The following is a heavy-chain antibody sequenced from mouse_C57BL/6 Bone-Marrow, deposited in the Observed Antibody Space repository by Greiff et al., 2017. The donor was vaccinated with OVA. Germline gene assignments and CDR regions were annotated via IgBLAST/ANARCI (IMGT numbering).Heavy chain of an antibody. CDR3: ASGGSNLYFDY. J-gene: IGHJ2*01. Sequence: QVQLQQPGAELVRPGTSVKLSCKASGYTFTSYWMHWVKQRPGQGLEWIGVIDPSDSYTNYNQKFKGKATLTVDTSSSTVYMQLSSLTSEDSAVYYCASGGSNLYFDYWGQGTTLTVSS. CDR2: IDPSDSYT. CDR1: GYTFTSYW. D-gene: IGHD2-5*01. V-gene: IGHV1-59*01.